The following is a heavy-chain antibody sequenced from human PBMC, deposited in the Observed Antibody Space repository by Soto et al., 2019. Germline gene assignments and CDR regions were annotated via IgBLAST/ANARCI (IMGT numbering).Heavy chain of an antibody. CDR2: ISAYNGNT. Sequence: AASVKVSCKASGYTFTSYGISWVRQAPGQGLEWMGWISAYNGNTNYAQKLQGRVTMTTDTSTSTAYMELRSLRSDDTAVYYCARQSAYIWGSYRPMGAFDIWGQGTMVTVSS. CDR3: ARQSAYIWGSYRPMGAFDI. V-gene: IGHV1-18*01. D-gene: IGHD3-16*02. J-gene: IGHJ3*02. CDR1: GYTFTSYG.